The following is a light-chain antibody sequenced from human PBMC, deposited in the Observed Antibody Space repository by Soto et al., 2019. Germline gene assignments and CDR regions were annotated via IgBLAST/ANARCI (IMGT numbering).Light chain of an antibody. CDR1: QSVSSN. J-gene: IGKJ1*01. Sequence: EIVMTQSPATLSVSPGERATLSCRASQSVSSNVAWYQQKPGQAPRLLIYGASTRATGIPARFSGSGSGTEFTLTFSSLQSEDFAVYYCQQYNNWPQTFGQGTKVEIK. V-gene: IGKV3-15*01. CDR3: QQYNNWPQT. CDR2: GAS.